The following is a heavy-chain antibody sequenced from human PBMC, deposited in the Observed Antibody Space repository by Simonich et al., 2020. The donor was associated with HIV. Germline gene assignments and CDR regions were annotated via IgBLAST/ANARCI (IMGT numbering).Heavy chain of an antibody. CDR1: GGAFSGYF. J-gene: IGHJ1*01. Sequence: QVQLQQWGAGLLKPSETLFLTCAVYGGAFSGYFWTVLRQSPGKGLEWVGQINQSGSTNYNPSLKSRVTISVDTSNNQFLLKVTSVTAADTAVYYCARGADTFWLGDFQHWGQGTLVTVSS. V-gene: IGHV4-34*01. D-gene: IGHD3-10*01. CDR2: INQSGST. CDR3: ARGADTFWLGDFQH.